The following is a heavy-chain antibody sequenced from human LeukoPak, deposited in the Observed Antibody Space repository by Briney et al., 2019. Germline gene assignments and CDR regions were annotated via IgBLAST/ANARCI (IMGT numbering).Heavy chain of an antibody. D-gene: IGHD6-13*01. V-gene: IGHV4-34*01. CDR3: ARKGGGQLVNTRRWFDP. J-gene: IGHJ5*02. Sequence: SETLSLTCGVYGGSYSDYYWSWIRQPPGKGLEWIGEINHSGLTNYNPSLKSRVTISLDTSKSQFSLKLSSVTAADTAVYYCARKGGGQLVNTRRWFDPWGQGTLVTVSS. CDR1: GGSYSDYY. CDR2: INHSGLT.